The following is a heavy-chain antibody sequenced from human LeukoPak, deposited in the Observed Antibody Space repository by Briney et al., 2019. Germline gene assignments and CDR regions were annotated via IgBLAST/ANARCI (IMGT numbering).Heavy chain of an antibody. J-gene: IGHJ4*02. Sequence: GGSLRLSCTASGFTFADYAMHWVRHAPGKGLEWLSLISWDGATTYSSDSVRGRFTISRDNRRNSLYLQMNSLRVEDTAFYYCVKDVSENYFDSSGFDYWGQGTLVTVSS. CDR3: VKDVSENYFDSSGFDY. CDR1: GFTFADYA. V-gene: IGHV3-43D*04. D-gene: IGHD3-22*01. CDR2: ISWDGATT.